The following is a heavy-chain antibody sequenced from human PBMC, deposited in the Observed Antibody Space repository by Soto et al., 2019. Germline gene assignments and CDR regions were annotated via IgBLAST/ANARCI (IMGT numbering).Heavy chain of an antibody. J-gene: IGHJ6*02. D-gene: IGHD2-15*01. CDR1: GGSISSYY. CDR2: IYTSGST. V-gene: IGHV4-4*07. CDR3: ARGYCSGGSCYAVGYYRMDV. Sequence: SETLSLTCTVSGGSISSYYWSWIRQPAGKGLEWIGRIYTSGSTNYNPSLKSRVTMSVDTSKNQFSLKLSSVTAADTAVYYCARGYCSGGSCYAVGYYRMDVWGQGTTVTVSS.